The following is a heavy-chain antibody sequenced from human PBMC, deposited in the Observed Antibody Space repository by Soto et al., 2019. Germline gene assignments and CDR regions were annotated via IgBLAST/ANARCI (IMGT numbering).Heavy chain of an antibody. Sequence: PGGSLRLSCAASGFTFRTSAMSWVRQAPGKGLEWVSAISGDAGSTYYADSVKGRFTVSRDNSKNTLYLQMNSLRAEDTAVYYCAKLTYCNSISCYGPNDYWGQGTLVTVSS. CDR3: AKLTYCNSISCYGPNDY. CDR1: GFTFRTSA. CDR2: ISGDAGST. J-gene: IGHJ4*02. D-gene: IGHD2-2*01. V-gene: IGHV3-23*01.